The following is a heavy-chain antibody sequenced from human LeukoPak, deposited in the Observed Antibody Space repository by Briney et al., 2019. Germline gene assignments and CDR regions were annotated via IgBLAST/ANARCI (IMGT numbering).Heavy chain of an antibody. CDR1: GFTFSDYY. CDR3: AKAIFGVVMPWFDP. J-gene: IGHJ5*02. D-gene: IGHD3-3*02. Sequence: GGSLRLSCAASGFTFSDYYMSWIRQAPGKGLEWVSYISSSGSTIYYADSVKGRFTISRDNAKNSLYLQMNSLRAEDTAVYYCAKAIFGVVMPWFDPWGQGTLVTVSS. CDR2: ISSSGSTI. V-gene: IGHV3-11*01.